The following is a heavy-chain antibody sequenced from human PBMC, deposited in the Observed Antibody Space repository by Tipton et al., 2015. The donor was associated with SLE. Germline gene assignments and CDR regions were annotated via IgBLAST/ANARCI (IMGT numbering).Heavy chain of an antibody. V-gene: IGHV4-39*07. Sequence: GLVKPSETLSLICTVSGDSISANSYHWGWVRQPPGKGLEWIGNVYYSGSTYYSASLRSRVTLSLDRSKNHFSLTLNSVTAADTAVYYCARAGGGDSNWFDPWGQGTLVTVSS. CDR3: ARAGGGDSNWFDP. CDR2: VYYSGST. CDR1: GDSISANSYH. J-gene: IGHJ5*02. D-gene: IGHD2-21*01.